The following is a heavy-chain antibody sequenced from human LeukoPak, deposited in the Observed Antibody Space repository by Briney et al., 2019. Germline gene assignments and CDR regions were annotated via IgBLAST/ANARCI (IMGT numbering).Heavy chain of an antibody. J-gene: IGHJ4*02. Sequence: PGGSLRLSCAASGLTVSSSYMSWVRQAPGKGLEWVANIKQDGSEKYYVDSVKGRFTISRDNAKNSLYLQMNSLRAEDTAVYYCVSDARWGQGTLVTVSS. CDR3: VSDAR. CDR1: GLTVSSSY. CDR2: IKQDGSEK. V-gene: IGHV3-7*05.